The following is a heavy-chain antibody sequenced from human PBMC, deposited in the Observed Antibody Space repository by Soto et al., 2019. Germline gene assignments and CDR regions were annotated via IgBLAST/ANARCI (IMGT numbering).Heavy chain of an antibody. CDR3: AKSQGTVTRDYYYYGMDV. V-gene: IGHV3-23*01. CDR1: GFTFDNYA. D-gene: IGHD4-17*01. Sequence: PGGSLRLSCAASGFTFDNYAMTWVRQAPGKGLECVSSMSGSGGSTYYADSVKGRFTISRDNSRNTLYLQMNSLRAEDTAVYYCAKSQGTVTRDYYYYGMDVWGQGTTVTVSS. J-gene: IGHJ6*02. CDR2: MSGSGGST.